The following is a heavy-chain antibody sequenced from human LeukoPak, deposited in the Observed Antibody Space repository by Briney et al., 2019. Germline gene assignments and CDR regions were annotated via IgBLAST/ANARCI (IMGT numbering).Heavy chain of an antibody. V-gene: IGHV3-21*01. CDR1: GFTFSSYS. CDR3: ARQGPYGDYSH. Sequence: NTGGSLRLSCAASGFTFSSYSMNWVRQAPGKGLEWVSSISSSSYILYADSVKGRFTISRDNAKNSLFLQINSLRAEDTAVYYCARQGPYGDYSHWGQGTMVTVSS. J-gene: IGHJ4*02. CDR2: ISSSSYI. D-gene: IGHD4-17*01.